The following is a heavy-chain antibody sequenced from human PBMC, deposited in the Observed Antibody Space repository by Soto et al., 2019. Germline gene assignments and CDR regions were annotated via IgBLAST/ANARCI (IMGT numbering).Heavy chain of an antibody. J-gene: IGHJ6*03. CDR2: MNPISGNT. CDR1: GYTFTSYD. Sequence: ASVKVSCKASGYTFTSYDINWVRQATGQGLEWMGWMNPISGNTGYAQKFQGRVTMTRNTSISTAYMELSSLRSEDTAVYYCARGHDGWLVPYYYMDVWGKGTTVTVSS. V-gene: IGHV1-8*01. D-gene: IGHD6-19*01. CDR3: ARGHDGWLVPYYYMDV.